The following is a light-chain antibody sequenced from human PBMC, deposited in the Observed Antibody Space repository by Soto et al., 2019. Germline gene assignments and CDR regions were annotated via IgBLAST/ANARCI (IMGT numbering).Light chain of an antibody. CDR3: GSYAPSNNLGV. CDR2: EVS. J-gene: IGLJ1*01. Sequence: QSVLTRPPSASGSPGQSVTISCTGTSSDVGGYNSVSWYQHHPGKAPKLIIYEVSKRPSGVPDRFSGSKSGNTASLTVSGLQAEDEADYYCGSYAPSNNLGVFGTGTKVTVL. V-gene: IGLV2-8*01. CDR1: SSDVGGYNS.